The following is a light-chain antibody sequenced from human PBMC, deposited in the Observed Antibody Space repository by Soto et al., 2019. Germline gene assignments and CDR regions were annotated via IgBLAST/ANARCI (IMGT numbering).Light chain of an antibody. J-gene: IGLJ1*01. V-gene: IGLV2-11*01. CDR2: DVS. CDR3: CSYVGRNTYV. CDR1: SSDVGGYNY. Sequence: QSVLTQHRSASGSPGQSITISCTGTSSDVGGYNYVSWYQQHPAKAPKLIIFDVSKRPSGVPNRFSGSKSGNTASLTISGLRAEDEADYYCCSYVGRNTYVFGTGTKLTVL.